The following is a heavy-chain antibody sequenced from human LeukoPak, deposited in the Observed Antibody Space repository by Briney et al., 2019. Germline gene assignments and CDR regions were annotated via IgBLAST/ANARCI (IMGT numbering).Heavy chain of an antibody. CDR3: ARSVPGNAFDI. J-gene: IGHJ3*02. V-gene: IGHV3-74*01. CDR2: MNDDGTIT. CDR1: GFTFSRYW. D-gene: IGHD2-2*01. Sequence: PGGSLRLSCAPSGFTFSRYWMQWFRQAPGKGLVWVSIMNDDGTITTYADYVKGRFTIDRDNAKNRLCLQINSLRVEDMAVYYCARSVPGNAFDIWGQGTMVTVSS.